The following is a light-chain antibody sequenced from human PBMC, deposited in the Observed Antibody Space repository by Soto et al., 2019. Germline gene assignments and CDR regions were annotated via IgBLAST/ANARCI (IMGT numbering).Light chain of an antibody. J-gene: IGLJ7*01. Sequence: QSALTQPASVSGSPGQSITISCTGTTSDIGSHDYVSWYQQHPGKAPKLMIYEVSDRPSGVSNRFSGSKSGNSASLTISGLLAEDEADYYCASYTTSTTLSFVFGTGTQLTVL. CDR1: TSDIGSHDY. CDR2: EVS. V-gene: IGLV2-14*01. CDR3: ASYTTSTTLSFV.